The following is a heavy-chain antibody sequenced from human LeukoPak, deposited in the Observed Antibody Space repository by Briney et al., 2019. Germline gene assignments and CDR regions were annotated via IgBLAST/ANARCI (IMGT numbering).Heavy chain of an antibody. CDR1: GFTFSSYA. Sequence: GGSLRLSCAASGFTFSSYAISRVRQAPGKRLEWVSAISGSGGSTYYGDSVKGRLTISRDNYKNAMYMQLNRLRDEDTAVYYCPKILRPYDSSGYYDYWGQGTLVTVSS. V-gene: IGHV3-23*01. CDR3: PKILRPYDSSGYYDY. J-gene: IGHJ4*02. D-gene: IGHD3-22*01. CDR2: ISGSGGST.